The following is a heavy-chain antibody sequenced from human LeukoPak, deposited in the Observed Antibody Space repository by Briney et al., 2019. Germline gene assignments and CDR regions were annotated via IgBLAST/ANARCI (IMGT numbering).Heavy chain of an antibody. J-gene: IGHJ4*02. CDR2: IYYSGSI. CDR1: GGSISSYY. Sequence: SETLSLTCTVSGGSISSYYWSWIRQPPGKGLEWIGYIYYSGSINYNPSLKSRVTISVDTSKNQFSLKLSSVTAADTAVYYCARQASIAVGKRYLVFDYWGQGTLVTVSS. CDR3: ARQASIAVGKRYLVFDY. D-gene: IGHD6-19*01. V-gene: IGHV4-59*01.